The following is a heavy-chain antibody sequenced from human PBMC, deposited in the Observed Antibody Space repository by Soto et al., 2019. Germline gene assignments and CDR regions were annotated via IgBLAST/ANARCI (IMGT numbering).Heavy chain of an antibody. J-gene: IGHJ5*02. CDR1: GFSLSTSGVG. CDR2: LYWDDDK. Sequence: QITLKESGPTLVKPTQTLTLTCTFSGFSLSTSGVGVGWIRQPPGKALEWLALLYWDDDKRYSPSLKSRLTITKDTVKDRVALTMTNFDPADTATEYCARGRGTCSGGSCYSIWLDPWGQGTLVTVSS. V-gene: IGHV2-5*02. CDR3: ARGRGTCSGGSCYSIWLDP. D-gene: IGHD2-15*01.